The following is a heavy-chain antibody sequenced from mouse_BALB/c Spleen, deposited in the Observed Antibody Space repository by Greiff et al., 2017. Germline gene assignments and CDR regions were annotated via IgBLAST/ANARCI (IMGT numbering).Heavy chain of an antibody. D-gene: IGHD2-3*01. CDR2: IRNKANGYTT. CDR3: ARDRWLLPLMDY. V-gene: IGHV7-3*02. Sequence: EVKLMESGGGLVQPGGSLRLSCATSGFTFTDYYMSWVRQPPGKALEWLGFIRNKANGYTTEYSASVKGRFTISRDNSQSILYLQMNTLRAEDSATYYCARDRWLLPLMDYWGQGTSVTVSS. J-gene: IGHJ4*01. CDR1: GFTFTDYY.